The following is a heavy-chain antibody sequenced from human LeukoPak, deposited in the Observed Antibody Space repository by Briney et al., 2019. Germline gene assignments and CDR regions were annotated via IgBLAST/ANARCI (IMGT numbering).Heavy chain of an antibody. J-gene: IGHJ6*03. CDR2: IIPIFGTA. CDR1: GGTFSSYA. D-gene: IGHD3-9*01. CDR3: ATRDILTGYYSYYYMDV. Sequence: SVKVSCKASGGTFSSYAINWVRQAPGQGLEWMGGIIPIFGTANYAQKFQGRVTITADESTSTAYMELSSLRSEDTAVYYCATRDILTGYYSYYYMDVWGKGTTVTVSS. V-gene: IGHV1-69*13.